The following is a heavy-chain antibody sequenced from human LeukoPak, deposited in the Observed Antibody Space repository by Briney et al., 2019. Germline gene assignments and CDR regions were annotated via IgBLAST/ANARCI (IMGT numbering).Heavy chain of an antibody. J-gene: IGHJ3*02. CDR1: GGSISSYY. CDR2: IYYSGST. Sequence: SETLSLTCTVSGGSISSYYWGWIRQPPGKGLEWIGSIYYSGSTYYNPSLKSRVTISVDTSKNQFSLKLSSVTAADTAVYYCARPTTVHAFDIWGQGTMVTVSS. CDR3: ARPTTVHAFDI. V-gene: IGHV4-39*01. D-gene: IGHD4-17*01.